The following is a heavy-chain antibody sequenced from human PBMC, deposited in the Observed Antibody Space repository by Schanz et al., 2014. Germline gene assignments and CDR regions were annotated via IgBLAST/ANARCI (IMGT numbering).Heavy chain of an antibody. CDR1: GFTLNNAW. CDR3: TADLWFGAVWGVW. V-gene: IGHV3-15*01. CDR2: IKSKTDGGTR. D-gene: IGHD3-10*01. J-gene: IGHJ4*02. Sequence: EVQLVESGGGLVKPGGSLRLSCATSGFTLNNAWMNWVRQAPGKGLQWVARIKSKTDGGTRDYAAPVKGRFTISTDDSKNTVYRKMTSQQTEETPVYSCTADLWFGAVWGVWWGQGTLVTVSS.